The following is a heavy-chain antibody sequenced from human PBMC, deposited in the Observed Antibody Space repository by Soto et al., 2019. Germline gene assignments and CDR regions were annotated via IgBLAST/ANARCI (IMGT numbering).Heavy chain of an antibody. Sequence: SETLSLTCTVSGGSISRYYWNWIRQPPGKGLEWIGYIYYSGSTNYNPSLKSRVTISVDTSKNQFSLKLSSVTAADTAVYYCARVGYYDSSGYLDYWGQGTLVTVSS. CDR1: GGSISRYY. V-gene: IGHV4-59*01. J-gene: IGHJ4*02. CDR2: IYYSGST. D-gene: IGHD3-22*01. CDR3: ARVGYYDSSGYLDY.